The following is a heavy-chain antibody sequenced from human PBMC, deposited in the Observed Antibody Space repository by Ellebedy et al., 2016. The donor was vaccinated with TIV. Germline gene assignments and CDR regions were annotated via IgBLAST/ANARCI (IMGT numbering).Heavy chain of an antibody. V-gene: IGHV1-2*02. CDR3: ASPGPGYSSGWYGGWNGMDV. D-gene: IGHD6-19*01. CDR1: GYTFTGYY. Sequence: ASVKVSCKASGYTFTGYYMHWVRQVPGQGLEWMGWINPNSGGTNYAQKFQGRVTMTRDTSISTAFMELSRLRSDDTAMYYCASPGPGYSSGWYGGWNGMDVWGQGTTVTVSS. CDR2: INPNSGGT. J-gene: IGHJ6*02.